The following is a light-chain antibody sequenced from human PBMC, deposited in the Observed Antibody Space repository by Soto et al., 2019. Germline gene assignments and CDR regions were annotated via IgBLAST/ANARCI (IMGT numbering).Light chain of an antibody. V-gene: IGKV1-39*01. CDR3: QQSYSTLIT. J-gene: IGKJ5*01. Sequence: DIQMTQSPSSLSASVGGRVTITCQASQDISNYLNWYQQKPGKAPKLLIYAASSLQSGVPSRFSGSGSGTDFTLTISSLQPEDFATYYCQQSYSTLITFGQGTRLEIK. CDR2: AAS. CDR1: QDISNY.